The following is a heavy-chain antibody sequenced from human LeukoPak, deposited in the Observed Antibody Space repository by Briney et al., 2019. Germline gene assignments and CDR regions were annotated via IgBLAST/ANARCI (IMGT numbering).Heavy chain of an antibody. V-gene: IGHV4-39*07. Sequence: SETLSLTCTVSGGSISSSSYYWGWIRQPPGKGLEWIGSIYYSGSTYYNPSLKSRVTISVDTSKNQFSLKLSSVTAADTAVYYCAIGITMVRGASLDYWGQGTLVTVSS. D-gene: IGHD3-10*01. CDR2: IYYSGST. J-gene: IGHJ4*02. CDR3: AIGITMVRGASLDY. CDR1: GGSISSSSYY.